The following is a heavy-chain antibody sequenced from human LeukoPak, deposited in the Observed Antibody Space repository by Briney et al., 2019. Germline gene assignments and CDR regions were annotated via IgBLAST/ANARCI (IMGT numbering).Heavy chain of an antibody. D-gene: IGHD1-1*01. Sequence: ASVKVSCKASGYTFTYRYLHWVRQAPGQALEWMGWITPFNGNTNYAQKFQDRVTITRDRSMSTAYMELSSLRSEDTAMYYCATTPTDQRDAFDIWGQGTMVTVSS. V-gene: IGHV1-45*02. CDR1: GYTFTYRY. CDR3: ATTPTDQRDAFDI. CDR2: ITPFNGNT. J-gene: IGHJ3*02.